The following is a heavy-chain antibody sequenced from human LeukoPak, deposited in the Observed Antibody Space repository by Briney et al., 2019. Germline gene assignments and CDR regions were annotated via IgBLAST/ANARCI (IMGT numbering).Heavy chain of an antibody. CDR1: GGSISSGGYS. CDR2: IYHSGST. Sequence: PSETLSLTCAVSGGSISSGGYSWSWIRQPPGKGLEWIGYIYHSGSTYYNPSLKSRVTISVDRSKNQFSLKLSSVTAADTAVYYCARGGYCTNGVCYSDYYYGMDVWGQGTTVTVFS. V-gene: IGHV4-30-2*01. D-gene: IGHD2-8*01. J-gene: IGHJ6*02. CDR3: ARGGYCTNGVCYSDYYYGMDV.